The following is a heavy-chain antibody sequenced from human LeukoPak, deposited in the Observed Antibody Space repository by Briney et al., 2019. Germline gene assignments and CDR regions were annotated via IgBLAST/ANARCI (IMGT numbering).Heavy chain of an antibody. Sequence: SETLSLTCTVSGGSISSYYWSWIRQPPGKGLEWIGYIYYSGSTNYNPSLKSRVTISVDTSKNQFSLKLSSVTAADTAVYYCARRVRGVWSDPWGQGTLVTVSS. CDR2: IYYSGST. CDR1: GGSISSYY. V-gene: IGHV4-59*01. CDR3: ARRVRGVWSDP. D-gene: IGHD3-10*01. J-gene: IGHJ5*02.